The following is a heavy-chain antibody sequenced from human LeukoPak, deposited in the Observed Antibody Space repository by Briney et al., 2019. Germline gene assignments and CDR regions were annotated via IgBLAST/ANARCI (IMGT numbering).Heavy chain of an antibody. CDR2: IKQDGSEK. CDR1: GFTFSTYW. J-gene: IGHJ4*02. CDR3: ARRPFGSSGWYADY. D-gene: IGHD6-19*01. V-gene: IGHV3-7*03. Sequence: GGSLRLSCAASGFTFSTYWMSWVRQAPGKGLEWVANIKQDGSEKYYVDSVKGRFTISRDNAKNSLYLQMNSLRAEDTAVYYCARRPFGSSGWYADYWGQGTLVTVSS.